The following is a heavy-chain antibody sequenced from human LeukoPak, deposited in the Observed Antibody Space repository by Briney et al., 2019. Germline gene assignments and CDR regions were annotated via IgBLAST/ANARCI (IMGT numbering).Heavy chain of an antibody. V-gene: IGHV4-34*01. CDR2: INHSGST. CDR1: GGSFSGYY. Sequence: SETLSLTCAVYGGSFSGYYWSWIRQPPGKGLEWLGEINHSGSTNYNPSLKSRVTISVETSKNQFSLKLSSVTAADTAVYYCARVRVRGVPAAMFSRWGQGTLVTVSS. CDR3: ARVRVRGVPAAMFSR. J-gene: IGHJ4*02. D-gene: IGHD2-2*01.